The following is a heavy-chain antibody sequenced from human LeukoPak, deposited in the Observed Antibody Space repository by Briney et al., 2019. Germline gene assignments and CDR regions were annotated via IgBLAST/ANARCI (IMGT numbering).Heavy chain of an antibody. D-gene: IGHD3-10*01. V-gene: IGHV3-30*03. CDR2: ISYDGSNK. J-gene: IGHJ4*02. CDR3: ASSSPYYGSGNHFDY. Sequence: GGSLRLSCAASGFTFSDYYMSWIRQAPGKGLEWVAVISYDGSNKYYADSVKGRFTISRDNSKNTLYLQMNSLRAEDTAVYYCASSSPYYGSGNHFDYWGQGTLVTVSS. CDR1: GFTFSDYY.